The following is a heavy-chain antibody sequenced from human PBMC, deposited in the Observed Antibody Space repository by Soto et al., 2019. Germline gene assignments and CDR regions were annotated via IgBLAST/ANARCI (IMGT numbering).Heavy chain of an antibody. CDR2: IWYDGSNK. CDR3: ARDIVGVQGQNYYYYGMDV. V-gene: IGHV3-33*01. J-gene: IGHJ6*02. D-gene: IGHD2-2*01. Sequence: GGSLRLSCAASGFTFSSYGMHWVRQAPGKGLEWVAVIWYDGSNKYYADSVKGRFTISRDNSKNTLYLQMNSLRAEDTAVYYCARDIVGVQGQNYYYYGMDVWGQGTTVTVSS. CDR1: GFTFSSYG.